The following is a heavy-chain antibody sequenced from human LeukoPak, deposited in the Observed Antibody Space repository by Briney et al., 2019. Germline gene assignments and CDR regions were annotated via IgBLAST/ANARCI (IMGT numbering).Heavy chain of an antibody. CDR1: GFTFNNAW. Sequence: PGGSLRLSCAASGFTFNNAWMSWVRLAPGKGLEWVCRIKRKNDGGTADYDAPVISRLTISSDDSKNMVFLQMNSLKIADTALYFCATEADTAMALPKNWGQGTLVTVSS. CDR3: ATEADTAMALPKN. J-gene: IGHJ4*02. CDR2: IKRKNDGGTA. D-gene: IGHD5-18*01. V-gene: IGHV3-15*01.